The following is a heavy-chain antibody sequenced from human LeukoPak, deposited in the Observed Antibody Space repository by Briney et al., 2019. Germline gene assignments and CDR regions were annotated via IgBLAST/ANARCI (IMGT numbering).Heavy chain of an antibody. V-gene: IGHV3-23*01. Sequence: PGGSLRLSCAASGFTFNSFAFTWVRQAPGRGLEWVSAINVRGEGTYYADSVRGRFTISRDNSKNTLYLQMNSLRAEDTALYYCAKDYRYGSAWGPGTLVVVSS. CDR1: GFTFNSFA. CDR2: INVRGEGT. J-gene: IGHJ5*02. CDR3: AKDYRYGSA. D-gene: IGHD6-19*01.